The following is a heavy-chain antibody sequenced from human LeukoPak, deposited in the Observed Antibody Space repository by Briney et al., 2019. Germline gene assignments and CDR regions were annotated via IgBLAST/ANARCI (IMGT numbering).Heavy chain of an antibody. CDR2: INPSGGST. CDR3: ARVDIGTGSGSQFDY. D-gene: IGHD3-10*01. Sequence: GASVKVSCKASGYTFTSYYMHWVRQAPGQGLEWMGIINPSGGSTSYAQKFQGRVTMTRDMSTSTVYMELSSLRSEDTAVYYCARVDIGTGSGSQFDYWGQGTLVTVSS. CDR1: GYTFTSYY. V-gene: IGHV1-46*01. J-gene: IGHJ4*02.